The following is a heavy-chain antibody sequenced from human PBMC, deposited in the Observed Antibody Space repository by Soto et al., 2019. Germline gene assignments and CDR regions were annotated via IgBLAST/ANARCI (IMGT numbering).Heavy chain of an antibody. CDR3: ARGPLYCSGGSCYWAPFDY. J-gene: IGHJ4*02. D-gene: IGHD2-15*01. Sequence: QVQLVQSGAEVKKPGASVKVSCKASGYTFTSYGISWVRQAPGQGLEWVGGISAYSGNTNYAQKLQGRVTMTTDTSTSTAYMELRILRSDDTAVYYCARGPLYCSGGSCYWAPFDYWGQGTLVTVSS. V-gene: IGHV1-18*01. CDR1: GYTFTSYG. CDR2: ISAYSGNT.